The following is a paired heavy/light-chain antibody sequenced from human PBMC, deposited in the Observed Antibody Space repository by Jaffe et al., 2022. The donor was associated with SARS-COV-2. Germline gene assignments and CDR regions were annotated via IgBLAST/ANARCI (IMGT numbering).Heavy chain of an antibody. D-gene: IGHD3-16*01. J-gene: IGHJ6*02. CDR1: GFSLSTIGVS. V-gene: IGHV2-5*02. Sequence: QITLKESGPTLVKPTQTLTLTCTFSGFSLSTIGVSMGWIRQPPGKALEWLALIYWDDDKRYSPSLKSRLTITKDTSKNQVVLTMTNMDPVDTATYYCAHSTLAALNYYYAMDVWGQGTTVTVSS. CDR3: AHSTLAALNYYYAMDV. CDR2: IYWDDDK.
Light chain of an antibody. CDR2: LGS. V-gene: IGKV2-28*01. CDR3: MQALETPLT. CDR1: QSLLQSNGYNY. J-gene: IGKJ2*01. Sequence: DIVMTQSPLSLPVTPGEPASISCRSSQSLLQSNGYNYLDWYLQKPGQSPQLLIYLGSNRASGVPDRFSGSGSGTDFTLKISRVEAEDVGVYYCMQALETPLTFGQGTKLDIK.